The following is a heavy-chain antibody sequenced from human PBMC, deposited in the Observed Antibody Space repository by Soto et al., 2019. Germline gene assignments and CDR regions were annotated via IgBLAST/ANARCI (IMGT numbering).Heavy chain of an antibody. CDR1: GGSISSYY. Sequence: QVQLQESGPGLVKPSETLSLTCTVSGGSISSYYWSWIRQPAGKGLEWIGRIYTSGSTNYNPSLKSRVTMSVDTSKNQFSLELSSVTAADTAVYYCARGGGITIFGVDYYFDYWGQGTLVTVSS. V-gene: IGHV4-4*07. CDR3: ARGGGITIFGVDYYFDY. J-gene: IGHJ4*02. CDR2: IYTSGST. D-gene: IGHD3-3*01.